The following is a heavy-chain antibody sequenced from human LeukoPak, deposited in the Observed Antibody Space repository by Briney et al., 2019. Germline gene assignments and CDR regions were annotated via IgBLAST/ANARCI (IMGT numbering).Heavy chain of an antibody. CDR1: GYTFTTYG. Sequence: ASVKVSCKASGYTFTTYGITWLRQAPEQRLKWMGWISAYNGDTNYAQKHQGRVTMTTDTSTSTAYMELRSLRSDDTAVYYCARDHTAARPNWFDPWGQGTLVTVSS. D-gene: IGHD6-6*01. CDR2: ISAYNGDT. CDR3: ARDHTAARPNWFDP. V-gene: IGHV1-18*01. J-gene: IGHJ5*02.